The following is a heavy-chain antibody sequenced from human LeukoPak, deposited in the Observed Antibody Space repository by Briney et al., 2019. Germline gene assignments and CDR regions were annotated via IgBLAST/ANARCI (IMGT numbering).Heavy chain of an antibody. CDR1: GGSISSYY. Sequence: PSETLSHTCTVSGGSISSYYWSWIRQPPGKGLEWIGYIYYSGSTNYNPSLKSRVTISVDTSKNQFSLKLTSVTAADTAVYYCARDWGVAATPGYMDVWGKGTTVTVAS. V-gene: IGHV4-59*01. CDR2: IYYSGST. D-gene: IGHD3-16*01. J-gene: IGHJ6*03. CDR3: ARDWGVAATPGYMDV.